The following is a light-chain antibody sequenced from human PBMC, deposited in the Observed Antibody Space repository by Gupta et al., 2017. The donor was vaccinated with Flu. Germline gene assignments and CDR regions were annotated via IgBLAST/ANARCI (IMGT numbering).Light chain of an antibody. J-gene: IGKJ4*01. CDR2: GAS. CDR3: HQDNTLFL. CDR1: QSVSSN. Sequence: EIVMTQSPATLSVSPGERATLSCRASQSVSSNLAWYQQKPGQAPRLIIYGASTRAPGDPARISGGGDNKDFTPTSSRRQYEACEGYYEHQDNTLFLFGRGTXVEIK. V-gene: IGKV3-15*01.